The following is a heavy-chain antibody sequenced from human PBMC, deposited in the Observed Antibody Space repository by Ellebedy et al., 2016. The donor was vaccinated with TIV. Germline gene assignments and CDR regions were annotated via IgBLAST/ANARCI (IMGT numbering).Heavy chain of an antibody. CDR3: ASRSELGY. V-gene: IGHV3-48*04. D-gene: IGHD3-3*02. Sequence: GESLKISCTVSGFKFISYSMNWARQAPGKGLEWISYISADSGTKEYADSVKGRFTVSRDDARNSVFLQMDTLRLEDTAVYYCASRSELGYWGQGTLVTVSS. CDR2: ISADSGTK. CDR1: GFKFISYS. J-gene: IGHJ4*02.